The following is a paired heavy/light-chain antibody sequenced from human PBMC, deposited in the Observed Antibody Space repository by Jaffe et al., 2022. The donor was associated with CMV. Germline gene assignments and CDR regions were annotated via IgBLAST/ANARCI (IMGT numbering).Heavy chain of an antibody. Sequence: EVQLLESGGGLVQPGGSLRLSCAASGFIYKNYAMSWVRQAPGKGLEWVSGISGSGTNTYYADSVKGRFTTSRDNSKNTHYLQMTSLRVEDTAVYYCANVDYSNNVGGGGMDIWGPGTTVIVSS. D-gene: IGHD4-4*01. CDR3: ANVDYSNNVGGGGMDI. CDR2: ISGSGTNT. CDR1: GFIYKNYA. V-gene: IGHV3-23*01. J-gene: IGHJ6*02.
Light chain of an antibody. CDR3: AAWDVSLSGSYV. CDR2: RNN. Sequence: QSVLTQPPPVSGTPGQRVTISCSGSSSNIGSYYVYWYQQLPGTAPKLLIYRNNQRPSGVPDRFSGSKSGTSASLAISGLRSEDEADYYCAAWDVSLSGSYVFGTGTKVTVL. V-gene: IGLV1-47*01. J-gene: IGLJ1*01. CDR1: SSNIGSYY.